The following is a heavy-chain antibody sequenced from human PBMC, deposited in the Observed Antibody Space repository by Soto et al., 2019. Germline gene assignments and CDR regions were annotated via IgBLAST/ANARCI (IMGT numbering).Heavy chain of an antibody. J-gene: IGHJ4*02. CDR3: AKDQGGDCSGGSCYSIPYYFDY. D-gene: IGHD2-15*01. V-gene: IGHV3-30*18. CDR1: GFTFSSYG. CDR2: ISYDGSNK. Sequence: QVQLVESGGGVVQPGRSLRLSCAASGFTFSSYGMHWVRQAPGKGLEWVAVISYDGSNKYYADSVKGRFTISRDNSKNSLYLQMNSLRAEDTSVYYCAKDQGGDCSGGSCYSIPYYFDYWGQGPLVTVSS.